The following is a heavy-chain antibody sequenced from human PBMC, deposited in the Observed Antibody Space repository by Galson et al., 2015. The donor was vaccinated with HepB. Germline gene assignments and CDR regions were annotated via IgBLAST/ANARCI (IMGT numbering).Heavy chain of an antibody. V-gene: IGHV3-48*01. CDR2: ISDGSGTK. D-gene: IGHD6-19*01. CDR1: GFTFRSHS. CDR3: TRDIYSSGWPSDY. J-gene: IGHJ4*02. Sequence: SLRLSCAASGFTFRSHSMNWVRQAPGKGLEWISYISDGSGTKYYADSVKGRFIISRDNAKNSLYLQMNSLRVEGTAVYYCTRDIYSSGWPSDYWGQGTLVTVSS.